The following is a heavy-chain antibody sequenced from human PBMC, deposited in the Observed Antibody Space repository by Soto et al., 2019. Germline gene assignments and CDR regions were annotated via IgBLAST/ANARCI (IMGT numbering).Heavy chain of an antibody. CDR3: ATYNSPKYYFDY. D-gene: IGHD1-1*01. CDR1: GGSVSSGTYY. CDR2: IYYSGST. J-gene: IGHJ4*02. V-gene: IGHV4-61*01. Sequence: QVQLQESGPGLVKPSETLSLTCTVSGGSVSSGTYYWSWLRQPPGKGLEWIGYIYYSGSTNYNPTLKSRVTTSVDTSKNQFSPQTSSVTAADTAVYYCATYNSPKYYFDYWGQGTMVTVSS.